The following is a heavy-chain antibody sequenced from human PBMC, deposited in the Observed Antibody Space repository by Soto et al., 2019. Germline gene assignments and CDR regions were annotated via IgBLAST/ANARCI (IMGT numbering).Heavy chain of an antibody. V-gene: IGHV4-59*01. CDR3: ARDAAGGWFDP. Sequence: QVQLQESGPGLVKPSETLSLTCTVSGGSISSYYWSWIRQPPGKGLEWIGYIYYSGSTNYNPSLKRRLTISLDTSKNQFPLELSSVTAADTAVYYCARDAAGGWFDPWGQGTLVTVSS. CDR1: GGSISSYY. J-gene: IGHJ5*02. D-gene: IGHD2-15*01. CDR2: IYYSGST.